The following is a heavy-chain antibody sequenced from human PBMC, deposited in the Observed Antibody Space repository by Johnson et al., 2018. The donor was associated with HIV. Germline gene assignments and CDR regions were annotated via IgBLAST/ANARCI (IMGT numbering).Heavy chain of an antibody. J-gene: IGHJ3*02. D-gene: IGHD6-19*01. CDR1: RFTFSTYG. Sequence: QVQLVESGGGVVQPGRSLRLSCAASRFTFSTYGMHWVRQAPGKGLEWVAVISYDGSNKYYADSVKGRITISRDNSKNTLYPQMNSLRAEDTAVYYCRAAKDSQTHFSIAVVDYLDAFDIWGQGTMVTVSS. CDR2: ISYDGSNK. V-gene: IGHV3-30*03. CDR3: RAAKDSQTHFSIAVVDYLDAFDI.